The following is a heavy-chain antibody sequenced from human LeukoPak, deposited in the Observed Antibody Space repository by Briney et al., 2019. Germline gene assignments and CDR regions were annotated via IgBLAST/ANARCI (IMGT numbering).Heavy chain of an antibody. CDR3: ARDVVDYGDYGDY. Sequence: SVKVSCKASGGTFSSYAISWVRQAPGQGLEWMGGIIPIFGTANYAQKFQGRVTITADESTSTAYMELSSLRSEDTAMYYCARDVVDYGDYGDYWGQGTLVTVSS. V-gene: IGHV1-69*13. D-gene: IGHD4-17*01. J-gene: IGHJ4*02. CDR1: GGTFSSYA. CDR2: IIPIFGTA.